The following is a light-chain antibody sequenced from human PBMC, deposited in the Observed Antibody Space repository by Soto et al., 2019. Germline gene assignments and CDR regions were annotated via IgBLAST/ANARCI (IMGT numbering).Light chain of an antibody. Sequence: EVVLTQSPGTLSLSPGERATLSCRASQSVSSNLAWYQQKPGQAPRLLIYGASTRATDIPARFSGSGSGTEFTLTISSLQSEDFAVYYCQQYSDWPSWTFGQGTKVDIK. J-gene: IGKJ1*01. CDR1: QSVSSN. CDR3: QQYSDWPSWT. CDR2: GAS. V-gene: IGKV3-15*01.